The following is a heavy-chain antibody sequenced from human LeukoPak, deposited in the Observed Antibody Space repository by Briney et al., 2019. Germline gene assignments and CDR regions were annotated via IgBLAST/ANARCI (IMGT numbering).Heavy chain of an antibody. CDR1: GFTFSSYG. Sequence: PGGTLRLSCAASGFTFSSYGMSWVRQAPGKGLEWVSAISGSGGSTYYADSVKGRFTISRDNSKNTLYLQMNSLRAEDTAVYYCAKRGSGHSYESGGLFDYWGQGTLVTVSS. J-gene: IGHJ4*02. CDR3: AKRGSGHSYESGGLFDY. D-gene: IGHD5-18*01. CDR2: ISGSGGST. V-gene: IGHV3-23*01.